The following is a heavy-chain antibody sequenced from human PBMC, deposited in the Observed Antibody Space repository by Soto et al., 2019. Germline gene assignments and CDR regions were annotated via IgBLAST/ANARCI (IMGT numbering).Heavy chain of an antibody. CDR1: GFTFSSYS. Sequence: EVQLVESGGGLVQPGGSLRLSCAASGFTFSSYSMNWFRQAPGKGLEWVSYISSSSSTIYYADSVKGRFTISRDNAKNSLYLQMNSFRAEDTAVYYCAREGSSGWNGLNWFDPWGQGTLVTVYS. J-gene: IGHJ5*02. CDR3: AREGSSGWNGLNWFDP. D-gene: IGHD6-19*01. V-gene: IGHV3-48*01. CDR2: ISSSSSTI.